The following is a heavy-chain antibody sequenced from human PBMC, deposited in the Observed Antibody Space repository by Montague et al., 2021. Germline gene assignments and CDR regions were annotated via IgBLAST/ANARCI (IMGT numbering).Heavy chain of an antibody. D-gene: IGHD3-10*01. V-gene: IGHV4-39*02. CDR1: GGSISSSSYY. J-gene: IGHJ5*02. Sequence: SETLSLTCTVSGGSISSSSYYWSWIRQSPGKGLEWIGEIDHKETVTLNPSLKSRVIISLDTSKNHFSLNMTSVTAADTATYYCARGPRGYGSGSRFDPWGQGTLIVVSS. CDR2: IDHKETV. CDR3: ARGPRGYGSGSRFDP.